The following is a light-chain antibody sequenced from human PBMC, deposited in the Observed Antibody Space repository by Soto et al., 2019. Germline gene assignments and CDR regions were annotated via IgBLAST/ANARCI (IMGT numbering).Light chain of an antibody. Sequence: EIVLTQSPATLSLSPGERGTLSCRASQSVSSSYLAWYQQKPGQAPRLLIYDASNRATGIPAKFSGSGSGTDFTLTISSLEAEEVAVYYCQQRSKWPAITFCGGTKGAIK. CDR2: DAS. CDR1: QSVSSSY. CDR3: QQRSKWPAIT. J-gene: IGKJ4*01. V-gene: IGKV3-11*01.